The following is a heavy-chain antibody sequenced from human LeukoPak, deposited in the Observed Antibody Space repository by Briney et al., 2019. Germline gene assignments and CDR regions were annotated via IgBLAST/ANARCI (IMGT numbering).Heavy chain of an antibody. V-gene: IGHV4-30-4*08. CDR3: ARDSRWYYDFWSGRGNWFDP. D-gene: IGHD3-3*01. CDR2: IYYSGST. J-gene: IGHJ5*02. CDR1: GGSISSSSYY. Sequence: SETLSLTCTVSGGSISSSSYYWSWLRQPPGKGLEWIGYIYYSGSTYYNPSLKSRVPISGATSQHQCTLTLSSVTAADTAVYYCARDSRWYYDFWSGRGNWFDPWGQGTLVTVSS.